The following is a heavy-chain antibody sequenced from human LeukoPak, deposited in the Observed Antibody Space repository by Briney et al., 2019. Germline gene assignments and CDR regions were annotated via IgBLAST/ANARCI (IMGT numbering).Heavy chain of an antibody. J-gene: IGHJ5*02. CDR3: ATVCKSTGLEGVSGSYYCWFDP. CDR1: GYTLTELS. D-gene: IGHD3-10*01. V-gene: IGHV1-24*01. CDR2: FDPEDGET. Sequence: ASVKVSCKVSGYTLTELSMHWVRQAPGKGLEWMGGFDPEDGETIYAQKFQGRVTMTEDTSTDTAYMELSSLRSEDTAVYYCATVCKSTGLEGVSGSYYCWFDPWGQGTLVTVSS.